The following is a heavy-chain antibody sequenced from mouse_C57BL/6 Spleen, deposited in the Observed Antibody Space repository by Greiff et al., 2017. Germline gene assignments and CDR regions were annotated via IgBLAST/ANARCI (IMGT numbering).Heavy chain of an antibody. V-gene: IGHV1-54*01. Sequence: QVQLQQSGAELVRPGPSVKVSCKASGYAFTNYLIEWVKQRPGQGLEWIGVINPGSGGTNYNEKFKGKATLTSDKYSSPAYMQLIWLTSEVSAVYFCARSAYSNLDYWGQGTTLTVSS. CDR2: INPGSGGT. D-gene: IGHD2-5*01. CDR1: GYAFTNYL. J-gene: IGHJ2*01. CDR3: ARSAYSNLDY.